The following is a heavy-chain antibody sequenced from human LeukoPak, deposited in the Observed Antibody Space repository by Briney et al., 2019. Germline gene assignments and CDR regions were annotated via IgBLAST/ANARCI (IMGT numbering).Heavy chain of an antibody. CDR2: ISYDGSNK. Sequence: GGPLRLSCAAPGFTFSSYAMHWVRQAPGKGLEWVAVISYDGSNKYYADSVEGRFTISRDNSKNTLYLQMNSLRAEDTAVYYCARDEGIAAAGWNYWGQGTLVTVSS. V-gene: IGHV3-30-3*01. J-gene: IGHJ4*02. D-gene: IGHD6-13*01. CDR3: ARDEGIAAAGWNY. CDR1: GFTFSSYA.